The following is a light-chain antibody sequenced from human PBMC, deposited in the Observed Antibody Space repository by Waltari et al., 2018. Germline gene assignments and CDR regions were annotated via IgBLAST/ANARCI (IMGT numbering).Light chain of an antibody. J-gene: IGKJ1*01. Sequence: DIVMTQTPLSLPVTLGEPASISCRSSQSLLDSEDGNTYLDWYLQKPGQSPQLLIYEVSNRASGVPDRFSGSGSDTDFTLKISRVEAEYVGVYYCMQGIEYPWTFGQGTKVEIK. V-gene: IGKV2-40*01. CDR1: QSLLDSEDGNTY. CDR3: MQGIEYPWT. CDR2: EVS.